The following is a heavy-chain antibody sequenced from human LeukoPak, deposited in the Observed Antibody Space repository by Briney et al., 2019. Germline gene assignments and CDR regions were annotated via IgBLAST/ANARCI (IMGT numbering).Heavy chain of an antibody. CDR3: ARSYGTYNWFDS. CDR1: GGSISSSSYY. CDR2: LNSRGNT. V-gene: IGHV4-39*07. D-gene: IGHD1-14*01. Sequence: SETLSLTCTVSGGSISSSSYYWGWIRQSPGQGLEWIGSLNSRGNTYNNPSLKSRVTISVDRSKNQFSLRLTSVTAADTAVYYCARSYGTYNWFDSWGQGTLVTVSS. J-gene: IGHJ5*01.